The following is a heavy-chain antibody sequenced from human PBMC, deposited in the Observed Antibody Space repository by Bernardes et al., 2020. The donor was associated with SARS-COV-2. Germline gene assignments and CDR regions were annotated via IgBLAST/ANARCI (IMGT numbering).Heavy chain of an antibody. D-gene: IGHD6-13*01. CDR2: TYYRSKWYN. V-gene: IGHV6-1*01. Sequence: LSLTCAISGDSVSSNSAAWNWIRQSPSKGLEWLGRTYYRSKWYNNYALSVKSRITISPDTSKNQFSLQLSSVTPEDTAVYYCARGGQQQLADWGQGTLVTVSS. CDR1: GDSVSSNSAA. CDR3: ARGGQQQLAD. J-gene: IGHJ4*02.